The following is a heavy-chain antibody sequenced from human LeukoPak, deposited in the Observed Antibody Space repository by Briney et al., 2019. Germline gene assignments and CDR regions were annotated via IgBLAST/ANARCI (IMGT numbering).Heavy chain of an antibody. D-gene: IGHD3-10*01. CDR1: GGSISSDY. J-gene: IGHJ6*02. CDR2: IYYSGST. V-gene: IGHV4-59*01. Sequence: SETLSLTCTVSGGSISSDYWSWIRPPPGKGLEWIGYIYYSGSTSYNPSLKSRVTISVDTSKNQFSLRLSSVTAADTAMYYCARDVSIRDYYYGMDVWGQGTTVTVSS. CDR3: ARDVSIRDYYYGMDV.